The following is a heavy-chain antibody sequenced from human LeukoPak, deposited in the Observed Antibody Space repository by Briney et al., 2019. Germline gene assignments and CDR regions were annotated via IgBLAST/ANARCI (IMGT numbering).Heavy chain of an antibody. D-gene: IGHD6-19*01. J-gene: IGHJ6*03. CDR2: INPNSGGT. CDR1: GYTFTGYY. CDR3: ARSPDSSGWYPDYYMDV. V-gene: IGHV1-2*06. Sequence: ASVKVSCKASGYTFTGYYMHWVRQAPGQGLEWMGRINPNSGGTNYAQKFQGRVTMTRDTSISTAYMELSRLTSDDTAVYYCARSPDSSGWYPDYYMDVWGKGTTVTVSS.